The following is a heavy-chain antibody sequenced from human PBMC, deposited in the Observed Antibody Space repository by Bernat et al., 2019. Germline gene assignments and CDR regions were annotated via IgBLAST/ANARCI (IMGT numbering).Heavy chain of an antibody. J-gene: IGHJ4*02. CDR2: IRNRAIGYTP. Sequence: EVQLVESGGGLVQPGGSLRLSCAASGFTFSDHFMDWVRQAPGKGLEWVGRIRNRAIGYTPYYAASVKGRFRISRDDSKNSLYLQMNGLNTEDTAVYFCARLSSSYYFDYWGQGTLVTVSS. D-gene: IGHD6-6*01. CDR3: ARLSSSYYFDY. CDR1: GFTFSDHF. V-gene: IGHV3-72*01.